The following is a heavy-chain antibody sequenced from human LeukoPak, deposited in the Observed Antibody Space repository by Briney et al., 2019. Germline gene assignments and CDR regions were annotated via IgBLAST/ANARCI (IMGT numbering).Heavy chain of an antibody. CDR2: INPNSGGT. V-gene: IGHV1-2*02. CDR3: ARDLHSGSYDLGY. D-gene: IGHD1-26*01. Sequence: ASVKVSCKASGYTFTGYYKHWVRQAPGQGLEWMGWINPNSGGTNYAQKFQGRVTMTRDTSISTAYMELSRLRSDDTAVYYCARDLHSGSYDLGYWGQGTLVTVSS. J-gene: IGHJ4*02. CDR1: GYTFTGYY.